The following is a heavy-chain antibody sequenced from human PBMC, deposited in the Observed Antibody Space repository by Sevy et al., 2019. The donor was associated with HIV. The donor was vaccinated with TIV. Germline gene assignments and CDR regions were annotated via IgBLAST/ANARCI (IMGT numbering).Heavy chain of an antibody. CDR1: GYTFTTYR. J-gene: IGHJ4*02. D-gene: IGHD2-15*01. CDR3: ARAYCSGGRCYSLAC. Sequence: ASVKVSCKVSGYTFTTYRIFWVREAPGQGLESMGWISPHNGDTDYAQKFQGRVTLITDKSTSTAYMELRGLRSDDTAVYFCARAYCSGGRCYSLACWGQGTLVTVSS. V-gene: IGHV1-18*01. CDR2: ISPHNGDT.